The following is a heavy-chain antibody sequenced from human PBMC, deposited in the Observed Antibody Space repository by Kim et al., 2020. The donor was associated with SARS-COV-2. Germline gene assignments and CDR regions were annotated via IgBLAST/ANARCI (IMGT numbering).Heavy chain of an antibody. CDR3: GRLGGITGEYYYYGLDV. V-gene: IGHV3-33*01. CDR2: IWFDGSKR. CDR1: GFTFRTYG. D-gene: IGHD3-16*01. Sequence: GGSLRLSCVASGFTFRTYGIHWVRQAPGKGLEWVACIWFDGSKRYYGDSVEGRFTISRDNSKNTVYLQMNSLRAEDTAVYFCGRLGGITGEYYYYGLDVWGPGTTVTVSS. J-gene: IGHJ6*02.